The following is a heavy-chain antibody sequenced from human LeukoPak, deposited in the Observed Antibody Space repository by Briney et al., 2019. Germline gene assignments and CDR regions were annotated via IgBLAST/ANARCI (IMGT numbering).Heavy chain of an antibody. Sequence: PGGSLRLSCAASGFTFSSYSMNWVRQAPGKGLEWVSSISGSSSYIYYADSVKGRFTISRDNAKNSLYLQVNSLRAEDTAVYYCARAGKLRFLERRNNYFDYWGQGTLVTVSS. V-gene: IGHV3-21*01. CDR2: ISGSSSYI. J-gene: IGHJ4*02. CDR1: GFTFSSYS. CDR3: ARAGKLRFLERRNNYFDY. D-gene: IGHD3-3*01.